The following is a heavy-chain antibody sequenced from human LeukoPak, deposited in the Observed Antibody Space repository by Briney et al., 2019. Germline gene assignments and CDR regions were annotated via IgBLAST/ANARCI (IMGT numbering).Heavy chain of an antibody. D-gene: IGHD4-17*01. Sequence: SVKVSCKASRFTFTSSAVQWVRQARGQRLEWIGWIVVGSGNTNYAQKFQERVTITRDMSTSTAYMELSSLRSEDTAVYYCAADPGHYGDYDFDYWGQGTLVTVSS. CDR1: RFTFTSSA. V-gene: IGHV1-58*01. CDR3: AADPGHYGDYDFDY. J-gene: IGHJ4*02. CDR2: IVVGSGNT.